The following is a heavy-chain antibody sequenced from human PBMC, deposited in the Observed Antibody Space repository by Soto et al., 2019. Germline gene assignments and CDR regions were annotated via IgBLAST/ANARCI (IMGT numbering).Heavy chain of an antibody. Sequence: PGGTLRLSWAASGFTFTRHSMNWVRQAPGKGLGWVSSISSTTNYIYYGDSMKGRFTISRDNAKNSLYLEMNSLRAEDTAVYYCARESEDLTSNFDYWGQGTLVTVSS. V-gene: IGHV3-21*06. CDR3: ARESEDLTSNFDY. CDR2: ISSTTNYI. J-gene: IGHJ4*02. CDR1: GFTFTRHS.